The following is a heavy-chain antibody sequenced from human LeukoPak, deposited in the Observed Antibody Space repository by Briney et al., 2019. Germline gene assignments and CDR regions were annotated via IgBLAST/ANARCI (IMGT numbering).Heavy chain of an antibody. Sequence: GGSLRLSCAASGFTFSSYGMHWVRQAPGKGLEWVTVISYDGSNKYYADSVKGRFTISRDNSKNTLYLEMNSLTAEDTAVYYCAKTRGTYNAYYYYMDVWGKGTTVTVSS. D-gene: IGHD1-26*01. V-gene: IGHV3-30*18. J-gene: IGHJ6*03. CDR2: ISYDGSNK. CDR3: AKTRGTYNAYYYYMDV. CDR1: GFTFSSYG.